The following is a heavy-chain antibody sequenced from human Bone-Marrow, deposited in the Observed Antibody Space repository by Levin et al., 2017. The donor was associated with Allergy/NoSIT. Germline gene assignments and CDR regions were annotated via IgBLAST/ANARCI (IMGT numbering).Heavy chain of an antibody. Sequence: ASVKVSCKASGGTFSSYAISWVRQAPGQGLEWMGGIIPIFGTANYAQKFQGRVTITADKSTSTAYMELSSLRSEDTAVYYCATLAYSSSWESYVWGKGTTVTVSS. J-gene: IGHJ6*04. D-gene: IGHD6-13*01. CDR3: ATLAYSSSWESYV. V-gene: IGHV1-69*06. CDR2: IIPIFGTA. CDR1: GGTFSSYA.